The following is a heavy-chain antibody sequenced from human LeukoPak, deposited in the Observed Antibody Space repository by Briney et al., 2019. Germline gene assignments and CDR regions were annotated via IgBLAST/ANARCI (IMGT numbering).Heavy chain of an antibody. CDR3: VRFRDRLGYCSGGSCYGDY. Sequence: PGGSLRLSCAASGFTFSSYWMHWVRQAPGKGLVWVSRSNSDGSSTSYADSVKGRFTISTDNAKNTLYLQMNSLRAEDTAVYYCVRFRDRLGYCSGGSCYGDYWGQGTLVTVSS. CDR1: GFTFSSYW. CDR2: SNSDGSST. D-gene: IGHD2-15*01. J-gene: IGHJ4*02. V-gene: IGHV3-74*01.